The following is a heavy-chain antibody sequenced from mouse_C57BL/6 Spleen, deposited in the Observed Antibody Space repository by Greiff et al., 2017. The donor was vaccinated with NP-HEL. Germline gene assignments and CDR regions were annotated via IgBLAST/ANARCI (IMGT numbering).Heavy chain of an antibody. CDR1: GFSLTSYG. V-gene: IGHV2-2*01. J-gene: IGHJ1*03. D-gene: IGHD2-4*01. Sequence: QVQLQQSGPGLVQPSQSLSITCTVSGFSLTSYGVHWVRQSPGKGLEWLGVIWSGGSTDYNDAFISRLSISTDNSKSPVFFKMNSLQADDKAIYYCSRKGITTGYFDVWGTGTTVTVSS. CDR2: IWSGGST. CDR3: SRKGITTGYFDV.